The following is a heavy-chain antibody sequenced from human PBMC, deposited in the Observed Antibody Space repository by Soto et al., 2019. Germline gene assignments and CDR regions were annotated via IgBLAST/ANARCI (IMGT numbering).Heavy chain of an antibody. CDR3: ARVGATAFAY. CDR1: GGTFSSDG. CDR2: ISAYNGNT. D-gene: IGHD1-26*01. V-gene: IGHV1-18*01. J-gene: IGHJ4*02. Sequence: ASGKVACEGSGGTFSSDGISWVRQAPGQGLELMGWISAYNGNTNYAQKLQGRVTMSTDTSTSTAYMELSRLRSDDTAVYYCARVGATAFAYWGQGTLVTVSS.